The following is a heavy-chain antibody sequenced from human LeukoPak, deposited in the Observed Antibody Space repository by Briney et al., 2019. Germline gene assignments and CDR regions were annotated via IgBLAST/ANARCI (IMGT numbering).Heavy chain of an antibody. CDR3: ARGLRPYDY. D-gene: IGHD5/OR15-5a*01. J-gene: IGHJ4*02. CDR1: GFTFNGYS. Sequence: GGSLRLSCAASGFTFNGYSMNWVRQAPGKGLEWVSYISSGSSTIYYADSVKGRFTISRDNAKNSLYLQMNSLGDEDTAVYYCARGLRPYDYWGQGTLVTVSS. CDR2: ISSGSSTI. V-gene: IGHV3-48*02.